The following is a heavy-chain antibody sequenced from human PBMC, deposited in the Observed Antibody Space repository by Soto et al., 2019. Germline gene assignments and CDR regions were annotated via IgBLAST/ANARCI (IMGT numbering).Heavy chain of an antibody. CDR2: IHQRGTT. CDR1: ADSISSTTW. D-gene: IGHD6-19*01. V-gene: IGHV4-4*02. CDR3: ARQGGWYMDY. Sequence: QVQLQESGPGLVKPAGTLSLTCDVSADSISSTTWWSWVRQPPGGGLGWIGEIHQRGTTNYNPSLKSRVTISIDKSKNQFSLKVTSVTAADTAVYYCARQGGWYMDYWGQGTLVTVSS. J-gene: IGHJ4*02.